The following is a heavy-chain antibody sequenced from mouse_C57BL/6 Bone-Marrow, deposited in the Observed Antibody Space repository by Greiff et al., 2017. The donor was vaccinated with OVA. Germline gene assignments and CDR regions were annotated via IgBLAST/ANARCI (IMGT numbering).Heavy chain of an antibody. V-gene: IGHV1-76*01. J-gene: IGHJ2*01. CDR3: ARDWPPDY. Sequence: VQLQQSGAELVRPGASVKLSCKASGYTFTDYYINWVKQRPGQGLEWIARIYPGSGNTYYNEKFKGKATLTAEKSSSTAYMQLSSLTSEDSAVYFCARDWPPDYWGQGTTLTVSS. CDR2: IYPGSGNT. CDR1: GYTFTDYY.